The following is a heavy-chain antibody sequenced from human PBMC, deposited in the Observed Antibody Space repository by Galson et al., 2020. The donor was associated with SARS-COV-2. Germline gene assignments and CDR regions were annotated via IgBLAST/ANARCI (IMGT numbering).Heavy chain of an antibody. J-gene: IGHJ4*02. CDR2: ISSTSSYI. Sequence: GESLKISCAASGFTFSSYNMNWVRQAPGKGLEWVSSISSTSSYIYYADSVEGRFTISRDNAKNSLYLQMNSLRAEDTAVYYCARGRQLGQWLDTENFDYWGQGTLVTVSS. CDR3: ARGRQLGQWLDTENFDY. V-gene: IGHV3-21*01. CDR1: GFTFSSYN. D-gene: IGHD6-19*01.